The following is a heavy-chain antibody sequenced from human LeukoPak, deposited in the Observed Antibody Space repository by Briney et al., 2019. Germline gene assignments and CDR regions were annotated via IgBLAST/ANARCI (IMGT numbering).Heavy chain of an antibody. CDR2: IYTTGST. J-gene: IGHJ4*02. D-gene: IGHD1-26*01. CDR1: SGSISSGSYY. CDR3: ARTSIVGATGSDN. Sequence: PSQTLSLTCTVSSGSISSGSYYWSWIRQPAGKALEWIGRIYTTGSTNYNLSLKSRVTKSVDTSKNQLSLKLSSVTAADTAVYYCARTSIVGATGSDNWGQGTLVTVSS. V-gene: IGHV4-61*02.